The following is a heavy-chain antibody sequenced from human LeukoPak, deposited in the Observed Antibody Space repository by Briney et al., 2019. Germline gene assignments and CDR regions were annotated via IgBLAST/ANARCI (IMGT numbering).Heavy chain of an antibody. CDR3: ARAPLGAAHHVARYNWFDP. V-gene: IGHV4-39*01. CDR1: AGSISSSSYY. CDR2: IYYSGST. D-gene: IGHD1-26*01. Sequence: SETLSLTCTVSAGSISSSSYYWGWIRQPPGKGLEWIGSIYYSGSTYYNPSLKSRVTISVDTSKNQFSLKLSSVTAADTAVYYCARAPLGAAHHVARYNWFDPWGQGTLVTVSS. J-gene: IGHJ5*02.